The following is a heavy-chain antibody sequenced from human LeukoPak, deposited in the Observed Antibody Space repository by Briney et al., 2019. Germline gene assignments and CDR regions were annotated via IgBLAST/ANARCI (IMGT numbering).Heavy chain of an antibody. CDR3: ARHYGSGSPHNYYYYYMDV. J-gene: IGHJ6*03. V-gene: IGHV3-48*03. D-gene: IGHD3-10*01. Sequence: GGSLRLSCAASGFTFSSYEMNWVRQTPGKGLERVSYISSSGSTIYYADSVKGRFTISRDNAKNSLYLQMNSLRAEDTAVYYCARHYGSGSPHNYYYYYMDVWGKGTTVTVSS. CDR2: ISSSGSTI. CDR1: GFTFSSYE.